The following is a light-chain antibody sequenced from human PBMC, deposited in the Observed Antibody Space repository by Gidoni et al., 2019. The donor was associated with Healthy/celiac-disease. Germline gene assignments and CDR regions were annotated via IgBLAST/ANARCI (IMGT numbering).Light chain of an antibody. Sequence: SYELTQPPSVSVSPGQTASITCSGDKLGDKYACWYQQKPGQSPVLVLYQDSKRPSGIPERFSGSNSGNTATLTISGTQAMDEADYYCQGWDSSTWVFGGGTKLTVL. V-gene: IGLV3-1*01. CDR3: QGWDSSTWV. CDR2: QDS. J-gene: IGLJ3*02. CDR1: KLGDKY.